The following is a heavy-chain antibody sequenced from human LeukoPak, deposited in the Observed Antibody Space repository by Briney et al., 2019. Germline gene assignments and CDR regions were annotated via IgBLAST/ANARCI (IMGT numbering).Heavy chain of an antibody. CDR3: ARDVGYDILTGYFGAFDI. V-gene: IGHV4-61*02. D-gene: IGHD3-9*01. Sequence: PSETLSLTCTVSGGSISSGSYYWNWIRQPAGKGLEWIGRIYTSGSTNYNPSLQSRVTMSVDTSKNQFSLRLSSVTAADTAVYYCARDVGYDILTGYFGAFDIWGQGTMVTVSS. J-gene: IGHJ3*02. CDR2: IYTSGST. CDR1: GGSISSGSYY.